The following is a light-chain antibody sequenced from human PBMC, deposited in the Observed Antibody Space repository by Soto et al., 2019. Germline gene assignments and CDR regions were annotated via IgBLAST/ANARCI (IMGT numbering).Light chain of an antibody. V-gene: IGKV3-11*01. CDR1: QGLDSI. J-gene: IGKJ5*01. CDR2: DGS. CDR3: QQRKHWPLT. Sequence: EIVMTQSPATLSVSPGERVTLSCRASQGLDSILAWYQQKPGQAPRLLIYDGSNRAIGVPDRFSGGGSGTDYTLTISSLEPEDFAVYYCQQRKHWPLTFGQGTRLEI.